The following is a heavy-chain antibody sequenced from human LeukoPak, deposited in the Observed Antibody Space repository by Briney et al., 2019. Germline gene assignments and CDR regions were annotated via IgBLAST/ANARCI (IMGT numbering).Heavy chain of an antibody. V-gene: IGHV5-51*01. D-gene: IGHD4-17*01. J-gene: IGHJ4*02. CDR2: IYPHDSDM. CDR3: ARTYGDKELDY. CDR1: GYSSTSYW. Sequence: KPGESLKISCKGSGYSSTSYWIGWVRQMPGKGLEWMGIIYPHDSDMRYSPAFQGQVTISADKSINTAYLQWSSLKASDTAMYYCARTYGDKELDYWGQGTLVTVSS.